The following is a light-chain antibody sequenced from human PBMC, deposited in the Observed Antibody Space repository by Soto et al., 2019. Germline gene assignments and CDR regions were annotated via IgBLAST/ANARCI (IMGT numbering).Light chain of an antibody. CDR1: QNINTN. CDR2: HTS. V-gene: IGKV3-15*01. J-gene: IGKJ4*01. CDR3: QQYTVWPFT. Sequence: EIDMTQSPATLSLSPGERATLSCRASQNINTNLAWYQQSPGRAPRLFIYHTSTRATGIPDRFSGSGSGTEFTLTISSLQSEDFALYYCQQYTVWPFTFGGGTKVDIK.